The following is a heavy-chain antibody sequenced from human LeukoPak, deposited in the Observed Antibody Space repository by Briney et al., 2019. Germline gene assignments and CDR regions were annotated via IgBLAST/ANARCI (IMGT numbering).Heavy chain of an antibody. CDR3: AKDLGEVILYYYGMDV. CDR1: GFTFSSYA. D-gene: IGHD3-16*01. Sequence: PGGSLRLSCAASGFTFSSYAMSWVRQAPGKGREWVSAISGSGGSTYYADSVKGRFTISRDNSKNTLYLQMNSLRAEDTAVYYCAKDLGEVILYYYGMDVWGQGTTVTVSS. CDR2: ISGSGGST. J-gene: IGHJ6*02. V-gene: IGHV3-23*01.